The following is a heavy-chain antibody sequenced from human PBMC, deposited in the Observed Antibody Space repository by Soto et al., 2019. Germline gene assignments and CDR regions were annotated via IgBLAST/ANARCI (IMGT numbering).Heavy chain of an antibody. D-gene: IGHD2-2*01. CDR2: MNPTSGYA. CDR1: GYTFTTYD. J-gene: IGHJ6*02. CDR3: AIAYADNNYGMDV. V-gene: IGHV1-8*01. Sequence: GASVKVSCKASGYTFTTYDIYWVRQATGQGLEWMGWMNPTSGYARYAPKFQGRVNMTRNTSISTAYMELSSLTSDDTAVYYCAIAYADNNYGMDVWGQGTTVTVSS.